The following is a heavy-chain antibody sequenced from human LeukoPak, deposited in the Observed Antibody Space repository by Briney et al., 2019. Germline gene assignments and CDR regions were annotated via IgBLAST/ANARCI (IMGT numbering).Heavy chain of an antibody. J-gene: IGHJ4*02. CDR2: IYHSGTT. V-gene: IGHV4-30-2*02. D-gene: IGHD3-3*01. CDR3: ASLTGFWSGYPRFDY. CDR1: GDSISSRNYF. Sequence: SQTLSLTCTVSGDSISSRNYFWSWMRQPPGKGLEWIGYIYHSGTTYYNPSLKSRVTISVDTSKNQFSLKLSSVTAADTAVYYCASLTGFWSGYPRFDYWGQGTLVTVSS.